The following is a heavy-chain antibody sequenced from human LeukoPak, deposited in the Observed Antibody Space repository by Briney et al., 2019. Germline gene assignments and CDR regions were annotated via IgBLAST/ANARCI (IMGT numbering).Heavy chain of an antibody. J-gene: IGHJ4*02. D-gene: IGHD6-13*01. CDR1: GFTFSSYA. V-gene: IGHV3-23*01. CDR3: AKDLAAAPHKKYYFDY. CDR2: ISGSGGST. Sequence: GGSLRLSCAASGFTFSSYAMSWVRQAPGKGLEWVSAISGSGGSTYYADSVKGRFTISRDNSKNTLYLQMNSLRAEDTAVYYCAKDLAAAPHKKYYFDYWGQGTLVTVPS.